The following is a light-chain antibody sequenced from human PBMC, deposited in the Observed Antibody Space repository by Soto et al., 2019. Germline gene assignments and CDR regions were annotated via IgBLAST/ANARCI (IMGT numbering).Light chain of an antibody. Sequence: EIVMTQSPATLSVSPGERATLSCRASQSVSSNLAWYQQKPGQAPRLLIYGASTRATGIPARFSGSGSGTEFTLTISSLQSEDFAVYYCQQYNNWPRSLAFGQGTKVEIK. CDR1: QSVSSN. V-gene: IGKV3-15*01. CDR3: QQYNNWPRSLA. J-gene: IGKJ1*01. CDR2: GAS.